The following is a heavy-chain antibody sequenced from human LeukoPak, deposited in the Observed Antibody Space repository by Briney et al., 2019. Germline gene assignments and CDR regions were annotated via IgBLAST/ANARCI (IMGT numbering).Heavy chain of an antibody. Sequence: PSETLSLTCTVSGGSIISYYWSWIRQPPGKGLEWIGYIYYSGSTNYNPSLKSRVTISVDTSKNQFSLKLSSVTAADTAVYYCARLAKQSADISTGYWAPPDYWGQGTLVTVSS. D-gene: IGHD3-9*01. CDR3: ARLAKQSADISTGYWAPPDY. CDR1: GGSIISYY. V-gene: IGHV4-59*08. CDR2: IYYSGST. J-gene: IGHJ4*02.